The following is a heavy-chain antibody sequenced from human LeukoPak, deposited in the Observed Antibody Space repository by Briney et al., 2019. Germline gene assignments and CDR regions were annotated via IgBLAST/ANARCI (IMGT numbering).Heavy chain of an antibody. Sequence: GGSLRLSCAASGFTFSDHFLDWVRQAPGKGLEWVGRIRNKANSYTTEYAVSVKGRFTVSRDDSKNSLYLQMNSLKTDDTAVYYCGNGFGDWGQGTLVTVSS. V-gene: IGHV3-72*01. CDR1: GFTFSDHF. D-gene: IGHD3-16*01. J-gene: IGHJ4*02. CDR3: GNGFGD. CDR2: IRNKANSYTT.